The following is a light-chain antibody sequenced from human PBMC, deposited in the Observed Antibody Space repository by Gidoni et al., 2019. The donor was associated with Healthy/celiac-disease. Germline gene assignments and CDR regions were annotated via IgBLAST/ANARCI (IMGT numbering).Light chain of an antibody. CDR3: QQYNSYPYT. V-gene: IGKV1-16*01. CDR2: AAS. Sequence: DIEMIQSPSSLYASVGDRVTITWRASQSISNYLAWFQQKPGQAPKSLIYAASSLQSGVPSMFSGSGSGTDFTLTISILQPEDFATYYCQQYNSYPYTFGQGPKLEIK. J-gene: IGKJ2*01. CDR1: QSISNY.